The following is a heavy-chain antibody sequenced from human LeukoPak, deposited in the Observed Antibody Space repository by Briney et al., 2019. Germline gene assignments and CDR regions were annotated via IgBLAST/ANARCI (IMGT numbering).Heavy chain of an antibody. CDR2: IFYSGGT. V-gene: IGHV4-39*01. J-gene: IGHJ4*02. CDR1: GGSINTNDYY. CDR3: ARHFSGGWIPAH. D-gene: IGHD5-18*01. Sequence: PSETLSLTCSVSGGSINTNDYYWGWIRQPPGKGLEWIGSIFYSGGTYYNPSLKSRVTISVDTSNNKFSLKLNSVTAADTGVYYCARHFSGGWIPAHWGQGTLVTVS.